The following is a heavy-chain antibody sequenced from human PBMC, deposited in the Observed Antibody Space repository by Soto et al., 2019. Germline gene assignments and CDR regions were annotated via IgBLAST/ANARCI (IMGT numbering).Heavy chain of an antibody. CDR3: AGGGPYGMDV. CDR1: GGSISSGGYY. V-gene: IGHV4-31*02. Sequence: PSETLSLTXTVSGGSISSGGYYWSWIRQHPGKGLEWIGYIYYSGSTYYNPSLKSRVTISVDTSKNQFSLKLSSVTAADTAVYYCAGGGPYGMDVWGQGTTVTVSS. J-gene: IGHJ6*02. D-gene: IGHD3-16*01. CDR2: IYYSGST.